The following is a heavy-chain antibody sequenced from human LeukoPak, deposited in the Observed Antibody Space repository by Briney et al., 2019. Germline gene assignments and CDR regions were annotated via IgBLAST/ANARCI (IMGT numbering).Heavy chain of an antibody. J-gene: IGHJ4*02. V-gene: IGHV4-34*01. D-gene: IGHD4-23*01. CDR3: ARATTVVTHVFDY. Sequence: KPSETLSLTCAVYGGSFSGYYWSWIRQPPGKGLEWIGEINHSGSTNYNPSLKSRVTISVDTSKNQFSLKLSSVTAADTAVYYCARATTVVTHVFDYWGQGTLVTVSS. CDR2: INHSGST. CDR1: GGSFSGYY.